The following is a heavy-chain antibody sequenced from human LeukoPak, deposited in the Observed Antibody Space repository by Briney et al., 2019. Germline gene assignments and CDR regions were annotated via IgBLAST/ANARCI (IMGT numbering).Heavy chain of an antibody. V-gene: IGHV3-21*01. CDR3: AKDGIRWDLKRGVDY. D-gene: IGHD1-26*01. J-gene: IGHJ4*02. CDR1: GFTFSGYS. CDR2: ISSSSSYI. Sequence: GGSLRLSCAASGFTFSGYSMNWVRQAPGKGLEWVSSISSSSSYIYYADSVKGRFTISRDNAKNSLYLQMNSLRAEDTAVYYCAKDGIRWDLKRGVDYWGQGTLVTVSS.